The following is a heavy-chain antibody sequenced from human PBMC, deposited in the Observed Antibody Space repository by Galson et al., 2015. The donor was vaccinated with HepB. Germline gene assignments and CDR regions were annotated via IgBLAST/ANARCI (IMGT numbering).Heavy chain of an antibody. D-gene: IGHD2-21*02. CDR3: ARGDAYCGGDCYPYYFDY. CDR1: GFTFSSYA. V-gene: IGHV3-30*04. CDR2: ISYDGSNK. Sequence: SLRLSCAASGFTFSSYAMHWVRQAPGKGLEWVAVISYDGSNKYYADSVKGRFTISRDNSKNTLYLQMNSLRAEDTAVYYCARGDAYCGGDCYPYYFDYWGQGTLVTVSS. J-gene: IGHJ4*02.